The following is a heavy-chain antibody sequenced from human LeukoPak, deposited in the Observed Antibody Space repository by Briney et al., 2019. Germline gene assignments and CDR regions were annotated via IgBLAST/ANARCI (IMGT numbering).Heavy chain of an antibody. V-gene: IGHV7-4-1*02. Sequence: ASVKASCKASGYTFTSYAMNWVRQAPGQGLEWMGWINTNTGNPTYAQGFTGRFVLSLDTSVSTAYLQISSLKAEDTAVYYCARDGCSSTSCYLWLRDYYYYYGMDVWGQGTTVTVSS. CDR3: ARDGCSSTSCYLWLRDYYYYYGMDV. CDR1: GYTFTSYA. CDR2: INTNTGNP. J-gene: IGHJ6*02. D-gene: IGHD2-2*01.